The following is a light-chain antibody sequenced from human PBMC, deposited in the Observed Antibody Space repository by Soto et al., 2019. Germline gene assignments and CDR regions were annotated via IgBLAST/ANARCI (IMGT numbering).Light chain of an antibody. J-gene: IGKJ1*01. V-gene: IGKV1-27*01. CDR1: QGIGNN. Sequence: DIQMTQSPSSLSASVGDRVTITCRASQGIGNNLAWYQQKPGKVPKVLIYTASTLHSGVPSRFSGSGSGTDFTLTINSLQPEDVTTYFCQKYDSLPWSFGQGTRVEI. CDR2: TAS. CDR3: QKYDSLPWS.